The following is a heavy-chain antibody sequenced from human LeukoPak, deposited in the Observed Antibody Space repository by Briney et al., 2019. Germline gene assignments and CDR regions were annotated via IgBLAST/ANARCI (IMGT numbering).Heavy chain of an antibody. V-gene: IGHV4-59*08. CDR3: ARQGRSSYFDY. D-gene: IGHD1-26*01. Sequence: PSETLSLTCTVSGGSISSYYWSWIRQPPGKGLEWIGYIYYGGSTNYNPSLKSRVTISVDTSKNQFSLKLSSVTAADTAVYYCARQGRSSYFDYWGQGTLVTVSS. CDR1: GGSISSYY. CDR2: IYYGGST. J-gene: IGHJ4*02.